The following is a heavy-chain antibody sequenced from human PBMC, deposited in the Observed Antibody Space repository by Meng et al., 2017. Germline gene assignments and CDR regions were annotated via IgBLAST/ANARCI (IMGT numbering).Heavy chain of an antibody. V-gene: IGHV1-69*01. CDR1: RGTFSSYA. CDR2: IIPIFGTA. D-gene: IGHD6-19*01. J-gene: IGHJ4*02. CDR3: ARRPGYSSGWYDY. Sequence: QLVQPGAAVKKPGSPVKVSCKASRGTFSSYASSWVRQAPGKALEWMGGIIPIFGTANYAQKFEDRVTITADESTSTAYMELSSLRSEDTAVYYCARRPGYSSGWYDYWGQGTLVTVSS.